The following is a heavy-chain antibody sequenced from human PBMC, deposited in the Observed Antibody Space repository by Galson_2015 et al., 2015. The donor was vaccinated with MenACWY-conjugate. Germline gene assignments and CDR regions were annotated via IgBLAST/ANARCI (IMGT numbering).Heavy chain of an antibody. CDR2: IKQDGSEE. V-gene: IGHV3-7*03. J-gene: IGHJ6*02. CDR1: GFTFSNYW. CDR3: ARGTVTPSGAKYYGMDV. Sequence: SLRLSCAASGFTFSNYWMSWVRQTPGKGLEWVANIKQDGSEEYYVDSVRGRFTISRDNAKNALYLQMNGLRAEDTALYYCARGTVTPSGAKYYGMDVWGQGTTVTVSS. D-gene: IGHD4-17*01.